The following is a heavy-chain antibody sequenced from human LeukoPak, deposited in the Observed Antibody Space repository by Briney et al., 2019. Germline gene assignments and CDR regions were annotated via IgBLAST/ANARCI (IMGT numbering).Heavy chain of an antibody. V-gene: IGHV4-38-2*02. CDR1: GYSISSGYY. CDR3: ARERGVAFDY. J-gene: IGHJ4*02. Sequence: PSETLSLTCTVSGYSISSGYYWGWIRQPPGKGLEWIGSIYHSGSTYYNPSLKSRVTISVDTSKNQFSLKLSSVTAADTAVYYCARERGVAFDYWGQGTLVTVSS. D-gene: IGHD3-16*01. CDR2: IYHSGST.